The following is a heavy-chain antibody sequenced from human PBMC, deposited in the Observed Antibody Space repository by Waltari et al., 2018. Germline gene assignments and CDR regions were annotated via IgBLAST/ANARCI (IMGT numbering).Heavy chain of an antibody. Sequence: VQLQESGPGLVKPSETLSLTCAVSGYSISSGYYWGWIRQPPGKGLEWIGSIYHSGSTYYNPSLKSRVTISVDTSKNQFSLKLSSVTAADTAVYYCARHPPRAGATHRHAFDIWGQGTMVTVSS. V-gene: IGHV4-38-2*01. J-gene: IGHJ3*02. D-gene: IGHD1-26*01. CDR2: IYHSGST. CDR3: ARHPPRAGATHRHAFDI. CDR1: GYSISSGYY.